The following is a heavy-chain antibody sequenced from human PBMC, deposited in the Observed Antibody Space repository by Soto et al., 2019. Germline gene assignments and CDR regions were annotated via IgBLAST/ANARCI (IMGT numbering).Heavy chain of an antibody. D-gene: IGHD1-26*01. J-gene: IGHJ4*02. Sequence: ASGKVSCNASGYSFTSLDINWVRQTAGQGLEWMGWMEPSTGRTGYAQKFQGRVTMTRDTSINTAYMELTTLTSDDTAFYYCARGVSAGVDYWGQGTLVPVS. CDR1: GYSFTSLD. CDR3: ARGVSAGVDY. CDR2: MEPSTGRT. V-gene: IGHV1-8*01.